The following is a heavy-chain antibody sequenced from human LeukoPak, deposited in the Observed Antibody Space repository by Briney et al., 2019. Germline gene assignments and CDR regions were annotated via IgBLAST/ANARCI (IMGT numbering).Heavy chain of an antibody. V-gene: IGHV4-34*01. D-gene: IGHD3-22*01. J-gene: IGHJ3*02. CDR2: INHSGST. CDR3: ARVEDYYDSSGYYYADAFDI. Sequence: SETLSLTCAVYGGSFSGYYWSWIRQPPGKGLEWIGEINHSGSTNYNPSLKSRVTISVDTSKNQFSLKLSSVTAADTAVYYCARVEDYYDSSGYYYADAFDIWGQGTMVTVSS. CDR1: GGSFSGYY.